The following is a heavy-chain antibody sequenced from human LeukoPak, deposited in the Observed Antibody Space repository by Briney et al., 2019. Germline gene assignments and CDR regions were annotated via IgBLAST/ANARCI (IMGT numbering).Heavy chain of an antibody. J-gene: IGHJ4*02. CDR2: ISYDGSNK. CDR3: AGHSSSGPYTDY. D-gene: IGHD6-6*01. Sequence: SGGSLRLSCAASGFTFSSYAMHWVRQAPGKGLEWVAVISYDGSNKYYADSVKGRFTISRDNSKNTLYLQMNSLRAEDTAVYYCAGHSSSGPYTDYWGQGTLVTVSS. V-gene: IGHV3-30-3*01. CDR1: GFTFSSYA.